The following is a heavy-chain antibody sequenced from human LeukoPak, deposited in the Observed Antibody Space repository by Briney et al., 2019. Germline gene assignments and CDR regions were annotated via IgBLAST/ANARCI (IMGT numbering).Heavy chain of an antibody. CDR3: ARSNSGSYGWFDP. D-gene: IGHD1-26*01. V-gene: IGHV4-39*07. Sequence: SETLSLTCTVSGGSIRSSSYYWGWIRQPPGKGLEWIGTVYYSGITYYNSSLKSRVTISVDTSKNQFSLKLNSVTAADTAVYYCARSNSGSYGWFDPWGQGTLVTVSS. CDR2: VYYSGIT. CDR1: GGSIRSSSYY. J-gene: IGHJ5*02.